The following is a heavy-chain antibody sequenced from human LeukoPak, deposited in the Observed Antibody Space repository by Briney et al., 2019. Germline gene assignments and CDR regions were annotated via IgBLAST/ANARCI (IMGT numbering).Heavy chain of an antibody. Sequence: PGGSLRLSCAASGFTFSSYWMHWVRQAPGKGLVGVSRINRGERSTSYAHSVKGRFTISRDHAKNSLYLQMNSLRAEDTAVYYCARGSYDSSGYYLDYWGQGTLVTVSS. CDR1: GFTFSSYW. CDR2: INRGERST. V-gene: IGHV3-74*01. D-gene: IGHD3-22*01. CDR3: ARGSYDSSGYYLDY. J-gene: IGHJ4*02.